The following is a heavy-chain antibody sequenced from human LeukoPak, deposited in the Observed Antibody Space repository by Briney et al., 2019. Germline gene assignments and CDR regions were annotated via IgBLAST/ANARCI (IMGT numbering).Heavy chain of an antibody. D-gene: IGHD6-13*01. J-gene: IGHJ4*02. CDR2: VYHSGST. Sequence: PSETLSPTCSVSGGAVSTTGHYWGWLRQPPGKAPEWIGSVYHSGSTYYNPSLKSRVTISVDTSKNQFSLKLSSVTAADTAVYYCARRSIAAAGTTFEGFDYWGQGTLVTVSS. CDR1: GGAVSTTGHY. CDR3: ARRSIAAAGTTFEGFDY. V-gene: IGHV4-39*07.